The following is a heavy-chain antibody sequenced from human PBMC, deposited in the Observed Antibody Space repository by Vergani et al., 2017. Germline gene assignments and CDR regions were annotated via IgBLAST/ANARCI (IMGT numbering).Heavy chain of an antibody. CDR3: ATPQTVTTGGMGV. CDR2: VDPEDGET. D-gene: IGHD4-17*01. V-gene: IGHV1-69-2*01. Sequence: EVQLVQSGAEVKKPGATMKISCEVSGYTFTDHYMHWVKQAPGKGLEWVGLVDPEDGETIYAEKFKGRVTIAADTSTDTAHLELSSLRSEDTAVYYCATPQTVTTGGMGVWGQGTTVIVSS. CDR1: GYTFTDHY. J-gene: IGHJ6*02.